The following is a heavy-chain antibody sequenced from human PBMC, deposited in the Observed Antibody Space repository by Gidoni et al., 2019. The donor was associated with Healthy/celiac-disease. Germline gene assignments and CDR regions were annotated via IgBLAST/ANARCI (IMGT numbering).Heavy chain of an antibody. CDR2: ISSSSSYI. Sequence: EVQLVESGGGLVKPGGSLGRSCAASGFTFSCYSMNWVRPAPGKGLEWSSSISSSSSYIYYADSVKVPFTISRDNAKNSLYLQMNSLRAEDTAVYYCATSNHDSSGYYDSYWGQGTLVTVSS. J-gene: IGHJ4*02. CDR3: ATSNHDSSGYYDSY. CDR1: GFTFSCYS. V-gene: IGHV3-21*01. D-gene: IGHD3-22*01.